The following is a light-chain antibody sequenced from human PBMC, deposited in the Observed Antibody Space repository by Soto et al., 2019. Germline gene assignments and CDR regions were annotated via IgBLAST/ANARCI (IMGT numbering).Light chain of an antibody. CDR3: ATXDDSLSGPV. CDR1: SSNIGSNT. Sequence: QSVLXQPXSASGTPGQXVTXXCSGSSSNIGSNTVNWYQQLPGTAPKLLIYSNNQRPSGVPDRFSGSKSGTSASLAISGLQXXXXXXXXCATXDDSLSGPVFGGGTKVTVL. J-gene: IGLJ2*01. CDR2: SNN. V-gene: IGLV1-44*01.